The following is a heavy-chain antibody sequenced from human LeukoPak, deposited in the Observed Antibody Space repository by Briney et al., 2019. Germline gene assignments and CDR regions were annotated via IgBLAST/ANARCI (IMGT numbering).Heavy chain of an antibody. CDR3: ARTLGTSCYDY. D-gene: IGHD2-2*01. V-gene: IGHV4-39*07. CDR1: GGSISSGSYY. Sequence: TSETLSLTCTVSGGSISSGSYYWGWIRQPPGKGLEWIGSIYYSGSTYYNPSLKSRVTISVDTSKNQFSLKLSSVTAADTAVYYCARTLGTSCYDYWGQGTLVTVSS. J-gene: IGHJ4*02. CDR2: IYYSGST.